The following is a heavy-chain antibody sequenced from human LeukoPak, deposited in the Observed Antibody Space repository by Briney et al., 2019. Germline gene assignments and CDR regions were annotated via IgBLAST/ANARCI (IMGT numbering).Heavy chain of an antibody. D-gene: IGHD3-10*01. V-gene: IGHV4-39*01. CDR3: ARHITKRSSSGWFDP. Sequence: SETLSPTCTVSGGSISSSSYFWGWIRQPPGEGLEWIASIYYSGNTFYNLSLKSRVTISIDTSKNQFSLKLSSVTAADTAVYYCARHITKRSSSGWFDPWGQGTLVTVSS. J-gene: IGHJ5*02. CDR1: GGSISSSSYF. CDR2: IYYSGNT.